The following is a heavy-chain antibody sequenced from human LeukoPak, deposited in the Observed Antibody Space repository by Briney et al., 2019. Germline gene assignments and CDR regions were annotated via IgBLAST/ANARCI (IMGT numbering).Heavy chain of an antibody. D-gene: IGHD4-17*01. J-gene: IGHJ3*02. CDR2: ISYIGTT. CDR1: DDSFSSHY. Sequence: SEALSLTCAVSDDSFSSHYWTWIRQPPGKGLEWIGYISYIGTTNYNPSLKSRVTLSIDTSKNQFSLKLRSVTAADTAVYYCARDLVTVTKGFDIWGQGTMVSVSS. CDR3: ARDLVTVTKGFDI. V-gene: IGHV4-59*11.